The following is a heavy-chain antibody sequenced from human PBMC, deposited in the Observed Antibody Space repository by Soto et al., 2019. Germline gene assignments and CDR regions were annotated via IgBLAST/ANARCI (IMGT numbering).Heavy chain of an antibody. CDR1: GFTFSSYW. Sequence: ESGGGLVKSGGSLRLSCGASGFTFSSYWMSWVRQAPGKGLEWVANIKQDGSEKQYVDSVKGRFTISRDNAENSLYLQMNSLRAEDTAVYYCVREWGYWGQGTLVTVSS. V-gene: IGHV3-7*03. CDR3: VREWGY. J-gene: IGHJ4*02. D-gene: IGHD1-26*01. CDR2: IKQDGSEK.